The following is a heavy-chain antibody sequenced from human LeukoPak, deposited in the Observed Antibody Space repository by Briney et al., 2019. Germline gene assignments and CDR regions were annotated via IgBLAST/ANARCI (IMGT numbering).Heavy chain of an antibody. V-gene: IGHV3-30*02. CDR2: IRYDGSNK. Sequence: GGSLRLSCAASGFTFNRYGMHWVRQAPGKGLEWVAFIRYDGSNKYYADSVKGRFTISRDDSKNTLYLQMNSLRVEDTAVYYCTKYEKEMAALYYYYYMDVWGKGTTVTVSS. CDR3: TKYEKEMAALYYYYYMDV. J-gene: IGHJ6*03. D-gene: IGHD5-24*01. CDR1: GFTFNRYG.